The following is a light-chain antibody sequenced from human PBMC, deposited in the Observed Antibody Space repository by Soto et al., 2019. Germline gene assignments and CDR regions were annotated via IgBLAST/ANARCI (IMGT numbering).Light chain of an antibody. Sequence: QMTQSPSTLSASVGDRVTITCRASQSISTWLAWYQQKPGKAPKLLIFAASSLQSGVPSRFSGSRSGPDFTLTISSLQPEDFATYYCQQSYSSPPTFGQGTKVDIK. V-gene: IGKV1-39*01. CDR1: QSISTW. CDR2: AAS. J-gene: IGKJ1*01. CDR3: QQSYSSPPT.